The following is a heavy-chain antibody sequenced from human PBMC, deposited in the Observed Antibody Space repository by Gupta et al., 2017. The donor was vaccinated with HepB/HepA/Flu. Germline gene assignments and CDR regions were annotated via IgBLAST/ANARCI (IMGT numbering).Heavy chain of an antibody. V-gene: IGHV3-49*04. J-gene: IGHJ4*02. CDR1: GFTFGDYA. Sequence: EVQLVESGGGLVQPGRSLRLSCTASGFTFGDYAMSWVRQAPGKGLEWVGFIRSKAYGGTTEYAASVKGRFTISRDDSKSIAYLQMNSLKTEDTAVYYCTRAGWELLPFDYWGQGTLVTVSS. CDR3: TRAGWELLPFDY. CDR2: IRSKAYGGTT. D-gene: IGHD1-26*01.